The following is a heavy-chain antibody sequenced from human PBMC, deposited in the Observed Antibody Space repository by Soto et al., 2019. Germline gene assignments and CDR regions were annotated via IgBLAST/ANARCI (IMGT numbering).Heavy chain of an antibody. CDR2: IYYSGSI. CDR1: GGSISSNNYY. J-gene: IGHJ4*02. Sequence: SETLSLTCSVSGGSISSNNYYWGWIRQPPGKRLEWIGSIYYSGSIYHNPSLKSRVAMSIDTSKKQFSLKLSSVTAADTAVYYCARLLYDRRGSYYFDYWGQGTLVTVSS. D-gene: IGHD3-9*01. CDR3: ARLLYDRRGSYYFDY. V-gene: IGHV4-39*01.